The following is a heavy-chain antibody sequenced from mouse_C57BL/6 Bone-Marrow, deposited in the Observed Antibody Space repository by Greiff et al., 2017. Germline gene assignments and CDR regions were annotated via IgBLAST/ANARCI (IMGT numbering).Heavy chain of an antibody. Sequence: VQLQQSGAELARPGASVKLSCKASGYTFTSYGISWVKQRTGQGLEWIGEIYPRSGNTYYNEKFKGKATLTADKSSSTAYMELRSLTSEDSAVYFCARGIYYYGSSQRRFAYWGQGTPVTVSA. CDR2: IYPRSGNT. V-gene: IGHV1-81*01. CDR3: ARGIYYYGSSQRRFAY. D-gene: IGHD1-1*01. CDR1: GYTFTSYG. J-gene: IGHJ3*01.